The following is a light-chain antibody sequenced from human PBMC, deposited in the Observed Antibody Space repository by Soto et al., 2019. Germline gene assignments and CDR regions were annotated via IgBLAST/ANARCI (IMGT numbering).Light chain of an antibody. J-gene: IGKJ3*01. V-gene: IGKV3-20*01. Sequence: ELVLTQSPDTLSLSPGERATLSCRASQRFSSDSLVWYQQKPGQAPRLLIYGPSSRATCIPARFSGGGSGTDFILSISRLEPDDFAVYYCQHYDNSPPSVTFGPGTKVDIK. CDR1: QRFSSDS. CDR2: GPS. CDR3: QHYDNSPPSVT.